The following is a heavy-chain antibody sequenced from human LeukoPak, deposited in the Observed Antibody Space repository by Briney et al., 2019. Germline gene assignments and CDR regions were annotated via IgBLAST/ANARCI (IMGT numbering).Heavy chain of an antibody. Sequence: SGTLSLTCAVSGGSISSSNWWSWVRQPPGKGLEWIGEIYHSGSTNYNPSLKSRVTISVDTSKNQFSLKLSSVTAADTAVYYCARPGDYYDSSGYDWGQGTLVTVSS. CDR2: IYHSGST. CDR3: ARPGDYYDSSGYD. CDR1: GGSISSSNW. D-gene: IGHD3-22*01. V-gene: IGHV4-4*02. J-gene: IGHJ4*02.